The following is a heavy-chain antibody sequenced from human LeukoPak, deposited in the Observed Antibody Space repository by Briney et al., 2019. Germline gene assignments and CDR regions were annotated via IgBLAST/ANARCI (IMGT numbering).Heavy chain of an antibody. J-gene: IGHJ3*02. CDR3: ARASTHRYNWKSGQLNDAFDI. Sequence: ASVKVSCKASGNTFTGYYMHWVRQAPGQGLEWMGWINPNSGGTKYAQKFQGRVTMTRDTSINTAYLELSRLRSDDTAVYYCARASTHRYNWKSGQLNDAFDIWGQGTMVTVSS. CDR1: GNTFTGYY. CDR2: INPNSGGT. V-gene: IGHV1-2*02. D-gene: IGHD1-20*01.